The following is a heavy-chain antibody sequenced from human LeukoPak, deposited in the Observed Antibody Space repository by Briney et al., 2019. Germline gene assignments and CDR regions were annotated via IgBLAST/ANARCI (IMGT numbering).Heavy chain of an antibody. CDR2: IYTSHAT. J-gene: IGHJ4*02. CDR1: GVSISSYY. D-gene: IGHD2-8*02. Sequence: SETLSLTCTVSGVSISSYYWRWIRQPAGKGLEWIGRIYTSHATNYNPSLESRLTMSVDTSKTQFSLRLSYVTAADTAMYYCARAAIGTGDFDSWGQGTLVTVSS. CDR3: ARAAIGTGDFDS. V-gene: IGHV4-4*07.